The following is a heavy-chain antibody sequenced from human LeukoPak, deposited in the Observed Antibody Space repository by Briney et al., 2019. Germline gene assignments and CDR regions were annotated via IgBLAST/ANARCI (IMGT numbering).Heavy chain of an antibody. CDR2: INSDGSNA. D-gene: IGHD3-3*01. J-gene: IGHJ3*02. V-gene: IGHV3-74*03. CDR1: GFIFRSYW. CDR3: LRFLEWSDAFDS. Sequence: GGSLRLSCAASGFIFRSYWMHWVRQAPGKGLVWVSHINSDGSNATYADSEKGRFTISRDNVRNTLYLQMNSLRAEDTAVYYCLRFLEWSDAFDSWGQGTMVTVSS.